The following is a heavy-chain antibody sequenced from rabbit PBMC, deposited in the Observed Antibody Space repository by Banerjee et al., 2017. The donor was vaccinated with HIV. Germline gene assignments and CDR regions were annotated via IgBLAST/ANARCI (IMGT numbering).Heavy chain of an antibody. D-gene: IGHD4-1*01. CDR3: AKSGANSGSNL. CDR1: GIDFSGNGW. Sequence: QQQLEESGGGLVKPGGTLTLTCKASGIDFSGNGWICWVRQPPGKGLEWIGCIYTGSGSTYYASWVNGRFTISRSTSLNTVTLQLNSLTAADTATYFCAKSGANSGSNLWGQGTLVTVS. V-gene: IGHV1S43*01. CDR2: IYTGSGST. J-gene: IGHJ4*01.